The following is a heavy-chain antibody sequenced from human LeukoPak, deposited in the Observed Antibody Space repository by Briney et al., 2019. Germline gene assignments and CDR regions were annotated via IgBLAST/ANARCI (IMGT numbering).Heavy chain of an antibody. J-gene: IGHJ6*03. CDR2: ISSSGRII. D-gene: IGHD6-13*01. CDR3: ARDRIEQQRTLGRSSNYYYYYYMDV. V-gene: IGHV3-11*04. CDR1: GFTFSDYY. Sequence: PGGSLRLSCAASGFTFSDYYMSWIRQAPGKGLEWLSYISSSGRIIYYADSVKGRFTISRDNAKNSLYLQMSSLRAEDTAVYYCARDRIEQQRTLGRSSNYYYYYYMDVWGKGTTVTVSS.